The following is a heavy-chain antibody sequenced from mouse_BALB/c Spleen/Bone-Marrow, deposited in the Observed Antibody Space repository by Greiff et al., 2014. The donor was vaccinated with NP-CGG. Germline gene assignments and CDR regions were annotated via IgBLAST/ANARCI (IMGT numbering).Heavy chain of an antibody. Sequence: QVQLQQSGPSLVQPSQSLSITCTVSGFSLTSYGVHWVRQSPGKGLEWLGVIWRGGSTDYNAAFMSRLSITKDNSKSQVFFKMNSLQADDPAIYYCAKNNKYGNYGGLDAMDYWGQGTSVTVSS. V-gene: IGHV2-5-1*01. CDR2: IWRGGST. D-gene: IGHD2-10*02. CDR1: GFSLTSYG. J-gene: IGHJ4*01. CDR3: AKNNKYGNYGGLDAMDY.